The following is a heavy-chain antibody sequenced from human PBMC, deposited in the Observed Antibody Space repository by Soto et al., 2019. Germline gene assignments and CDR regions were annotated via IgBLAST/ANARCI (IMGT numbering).Heavy chain of an antibody. CDR3: AREVLQAAAPTD. D-gene: IGHD6-13*01. CDR1: GGTFSSYA. V-gene: IGHV1-69*13. J-gene: IGHJ4*02. CDR2: IIPIFGTA. Sequence: SVKVSCKASGGTFSSYAISWVRQAPGQGLEWMGGIIPIFGTANYAQKFQGRVTITADESTSTAYMELSSLRSEDTAVYYCAREVLQAAAPTDWGQGTLVTVSS.